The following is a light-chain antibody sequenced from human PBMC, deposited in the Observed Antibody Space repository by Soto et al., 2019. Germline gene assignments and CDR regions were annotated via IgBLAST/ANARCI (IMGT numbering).Light chain of an antibody. CDR2: DAS. Sequence: ENVLTQSPGTLSLSPGERATLSCGASQSVGSSYLAWYQQKPGQAPRLLIYDASSRATGIPDRFSGSGSGTDFTLTISRLEPEDFAVYYCQQYGSSPLTFSGGTKVDIK. CDR1: QSVGSSY. CDR3: QQYGSSPLT. J-gene: IGKJ4*01. V-gene: IGKV3-20*01.